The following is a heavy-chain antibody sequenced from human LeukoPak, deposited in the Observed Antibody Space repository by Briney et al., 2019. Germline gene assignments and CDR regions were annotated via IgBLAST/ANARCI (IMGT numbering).Heavy chain of an antibody. V-gene: IGHV1-24*01. CDR2: FDPEDGET. CDR1: GYTLTELS. J-gene: IGHJ6*03. CDR3: ARDGKISYYDFWSGYYTSKEDYYYMDV. D-gene: IGHD3-3*01. Sequence: ASVKVSCKVSGYTLTELSMHWVRQAPGKGLEWMGGFDPEDGETIYAQKFQGRVTMTEDTSTSTAYMELRSLRSDDTAVYYCARDGKISYYDFWSGYYTSKEDYYYMDVWGKGTTVTVSS.